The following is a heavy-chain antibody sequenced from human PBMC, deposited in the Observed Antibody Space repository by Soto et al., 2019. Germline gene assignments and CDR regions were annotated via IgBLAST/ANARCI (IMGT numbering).Heavy chain of an antibody. V-gene: IGHV4-34*01. Sequence: QVQLQQWGAGLLKPSETLSLTCAVYGGSFSGYYWSWIRQPPGKGLEWIGEINHSGSTNYNPSLKSRVTISVDTSKNQFSLKLSSVTAAETAVYYCARAGIAVAGTFDPWGQGTLVTVSS. J-gene: IGHJ5*02. CDR1: GGSFSGYY. CDR3: ARAGIAVAGTFDP. D-gene: IGHD6-19*01. CDR2: INHSGST.